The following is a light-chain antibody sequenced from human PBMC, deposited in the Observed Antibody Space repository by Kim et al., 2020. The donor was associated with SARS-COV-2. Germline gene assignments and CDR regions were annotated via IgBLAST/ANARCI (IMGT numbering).Light chain of an antibody. Sequence: SYELTQPLSLSVALGQTARITCGGNNIESKNVHWYQQKPGQAPVLVIYRDTLRPSGIPERFSGSNSGNTATLTISRAQAGDEADYYCQVWDRSTLFGGGTQLTVL. J-gene: IGLJ3*02. CDR2: RDT. V-gene: IGLV3-9*01. CDR3: QVWDRSTL. CDR1: NIESKN.